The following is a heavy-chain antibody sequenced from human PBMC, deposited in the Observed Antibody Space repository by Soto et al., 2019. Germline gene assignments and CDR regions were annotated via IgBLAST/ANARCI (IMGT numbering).Heavy chain of an antibody. D-gene: IGHD3-16*01. CDR2: ITPLYGTK. Sequence: QVQLVQSGPEVKEPGSSVKVSCKTSGGTFSSYSLNWVRQAPGQGLEWMGVITPLYGTKNYAQRFRGRVTVAADESTSTVFMELTRATSDDTAVYFCARGGTLKPFDPWGQGTLVTVSS. J-gene: IGHJ5*02. V-gene: IGHV1-69*12. CDR3: ARGGTLKPFDP. CDR1: GGTFSSYS.